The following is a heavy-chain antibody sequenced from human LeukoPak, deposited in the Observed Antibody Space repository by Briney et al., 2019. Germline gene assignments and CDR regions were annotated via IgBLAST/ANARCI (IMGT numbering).Heavy chain of an antibody. CDR2: INPNSGGT. CDR3: AVSYGSGHKYYYYYGMDV. J-gene: IGHJ6*02. V-gene: IGHV1-2*04. D-gene: IGHD3-10*01. Sequence: ASVKVSCKASGYTFTGYYMHWVRQAPGQGLEWMGWINPNSGGTNYAQKFQGWVTVTRDTSISTAYMELSRLRSDDTAVYYCAVSYGSGHKYYYYYGMDVWGQGTTVTVSS. CDR1: GYTFTGYY.